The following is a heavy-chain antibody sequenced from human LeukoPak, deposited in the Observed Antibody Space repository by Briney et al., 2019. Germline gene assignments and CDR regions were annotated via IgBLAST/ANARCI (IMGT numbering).Heavy chain of an antibody. CDR3: ARQEYCSGGSCYTWFDP. D-gene: IGHD2-15*01. V-gene: IGHV5-51*01. CDR2: IYPADSDI. CDR1: GYSINNYW. J-gene: IGHJ5*02. Sequence: KGGESLKISCKGSGYSINNYWIGWVRQMPGKGLEWMGIIYPADSDIRYSPSFQGQVTISADKSISTAYLQWSSLEAPDTAMYYCARQEYCSGGSCYTWFDPWGQGTLVTVSS.